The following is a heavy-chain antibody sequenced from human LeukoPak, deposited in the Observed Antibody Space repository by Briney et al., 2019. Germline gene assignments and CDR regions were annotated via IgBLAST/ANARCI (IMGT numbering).Heavy chain of an antibody. V-gene: IGHV3-23*01. CDR1: GFTFSSYA. D-gene: IGHD6-13*01. Sequence: GGSLRLSXAASGFTFSSYAMSWVRQAPGKGLEWVSAISGSGGSTYYADSVKGRFTISRDNSKNTLYLQMNSLRAEDTAVYYCAKEDGSSWYSYYYYMDVWGKGTTVTVSS. J-gene: IGHJ6*03. CDR3: AKEDGSSWYSYYYYMDV. CDR2: ISGSGGST.